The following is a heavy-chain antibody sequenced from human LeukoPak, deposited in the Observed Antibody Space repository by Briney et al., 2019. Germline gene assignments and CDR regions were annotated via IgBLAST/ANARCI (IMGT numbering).Heavy chain of an antibody. J-gene: IGHJ3*02. V-gene: IGHV3-64*01. D-gene: IGHD2-21*01. CDR2: ISSNGGST. CDR1: GFTFSSYA. CDR3: ARDERAYCGGDCSAFDI. Sequence: GGSLRLSCAASGFTFSSYAMHWVRQAPGKGLEYVSAISSNGGSTYYANSVKGRFTISRDNSKNTLYLQMGSLRAEDMAVYYCARDERAYCGGDCSAFDIWGRGTMVTVSS.